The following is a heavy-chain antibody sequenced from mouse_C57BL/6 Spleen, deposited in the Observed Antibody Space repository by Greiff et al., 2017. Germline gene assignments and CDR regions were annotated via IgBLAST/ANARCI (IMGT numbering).Heavy chain of an antibody. CDR2: INPSSGYT. V-gene: IGHV1-4*01. CDR1: GYTFTSYT. CDR3: ASSWFAY. Sequence: VQLKESGAELARPGASVKMSCKASGYTFTSYTMHWVKQRPGQGLEWIGYINPSSGYTKYNQKFKDKATLTADKSSSTAYMQLSSLTSEDSAVYYCASSWFAYWGQGTLVTVSA. J-gene: IGHJ3*01.